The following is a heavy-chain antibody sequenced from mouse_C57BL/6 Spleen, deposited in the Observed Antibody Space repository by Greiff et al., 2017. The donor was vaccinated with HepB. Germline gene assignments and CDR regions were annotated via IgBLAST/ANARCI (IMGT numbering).Heavy chain of an antibody. J-gene: IGHJ3*01. CDR3: ARPEGSGWFAY. Sequence: QVQLQQSGPELVKPGASVKLSCKASGYTFTSYDINWVKQRPGQGLEWIGWIYPRDGSTKYNEKFKGKATLTVDTSSSTAYMELHSLTSEDSAVYFCARPEGSGWFAYWGQGTLVTVSA. CDR2: IYPRDGST. CDR1: GYTFTSYD. V-gene: IGHV1-85*01.